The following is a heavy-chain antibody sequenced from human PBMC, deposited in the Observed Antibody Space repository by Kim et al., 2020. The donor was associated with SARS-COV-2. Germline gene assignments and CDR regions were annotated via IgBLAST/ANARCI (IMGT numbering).Heavy chain of an antibody. CDR3: ARQDIAAAGTENWFDP. V-gene: IGHV4-39*01. CDR1: GGSISSSSYY. D-gene: IGHD6-13*01. Sequence: SETLSLTCTVSGGSISSSSYYWGWIRQPPGKGLEWIGSIYYSGSTYYNPSLKSRVTISVDTSKNQFSLKLSSVTAADTAVYYCARQDIAAAGTENWFDPWGQGTLVTVSS. CDR2: IYYSGST. J-gene: IGHJ5*02.